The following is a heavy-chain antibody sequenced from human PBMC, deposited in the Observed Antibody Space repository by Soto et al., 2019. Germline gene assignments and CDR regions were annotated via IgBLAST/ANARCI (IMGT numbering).Heavy chain of an antibody. CDR2: IIPIFGTA. D-gene: IGHD2-15*01. Sequence: QVQLVQSGAEVKKPGSSVKVSCQASGGTFSSYAISWVRQAPGQGLAWMGGIIPIFGTANYAQKFQGRVTITADESTSTAYMELSSLRSEDTAVYYCARGGDIVVVVAERGMDVWGKGTTVNVSS. J-gene: IGHJ6*04. CDR1: GGTFSSYA. CDR3: ARGGDIVVVVAERGMDV. V-gene: IGHV1-69*01.